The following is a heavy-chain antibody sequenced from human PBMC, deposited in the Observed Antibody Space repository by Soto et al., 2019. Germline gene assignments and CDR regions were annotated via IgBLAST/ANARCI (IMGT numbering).Heavy chain of an antibody. Sequence: VHLLESGGGLVQPGGSLRLSCAASGFTFSNYDMSWVRQAPGKGLEWVSTISGGGGGTYYAGSVKGRFTISRDNSKNTLYLQMNSLRVEDTAVYYCAKDLSSGYYYFASWGQRTLVTVSS. J-gene: IGHJ4*02. D-gene: IGHD6-19*01. CDR3: AKDLSSGYYYFAS. CDR1: GFTFSNYD. CDR2: ISGGGGGT. V-gene: IGHV3-23*01.